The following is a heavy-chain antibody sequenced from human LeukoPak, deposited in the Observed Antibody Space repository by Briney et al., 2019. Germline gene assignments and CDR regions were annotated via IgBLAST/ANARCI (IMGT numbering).Heavy chain of an antibody. Sequence: ASVKVSCKASGYTFTGYYMHWVRQAPGQGLEWMGRINPNSGGTNYAQKFQGRVTMTRDTSISTAYMELSRLKASDTAMYYCARGGGYSSGWYRIVNVFDYWAREPWSPSPQ. CDR3: ARGGGYSSGWYRIVNVFDY. CDR1: GYTFTGYY. CDR2: INPNSGGT. J-gene: IGHJ4*02. D-gene: IGHD6-19*01. V-gene: IGHV1-2*06.